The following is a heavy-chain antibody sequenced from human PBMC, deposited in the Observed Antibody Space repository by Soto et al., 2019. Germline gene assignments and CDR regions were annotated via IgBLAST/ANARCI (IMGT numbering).Heavy chain of an antibody. Sequence: SVKVSCRASGGTFRNYGISWVRQAPGQGLEWVGGIIPIFGTAKYAQKFQGRVTITADESTTTAYLELRSLRSEDTAVYYCARDSGSRGAHGNYWGQGTLVTVSS. CDR2: IIPIFGTA. CDR1: GGTFRNYG. J-gene: IGHJ4*02. V-gene: IGHV1-69*13. D-gene: IGHD2-15*01. CDR3: ARDSGSRGAHGNY.